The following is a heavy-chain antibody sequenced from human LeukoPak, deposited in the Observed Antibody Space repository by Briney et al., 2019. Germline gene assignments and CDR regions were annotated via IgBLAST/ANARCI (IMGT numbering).Heavy chain of an antibody. Sequence: GGSLRLSCAASGFTFSSYAMSWVRQAPGKGLEWVSAISGSGGSTYYADSVKGRFTISRDNSKNTLYLQMNSLRAEDTAVYYCAKDREYDSSFSARYYFDYWGRGTLVTVSS. CDR3: AKDREYDSSFSARYYFDY. J-gene: IGHJ4*02. D-gene: IGHD3-22*01. CDR2: ISGSGGST. V-gene: IGHV3-23*01. CDR1: GFTFSSYA.